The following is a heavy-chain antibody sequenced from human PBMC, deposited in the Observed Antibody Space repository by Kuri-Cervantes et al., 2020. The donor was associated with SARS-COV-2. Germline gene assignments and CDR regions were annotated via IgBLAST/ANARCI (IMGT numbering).Heavy chain of an antibody. D-gene: IGHD2-2*01. J-gene: IGHJ4*02. CDR2: ISSSGGTI. CDR3: ARGPHCSSTSCNRDY. Sequence: GESLKISCAASGFTFSSYSMHWVRQAPGKGLEWVSYISSSGGTIYYADSGKGRFTITRDNAKNSLYLQTNSLRDEDTAVYYCARGPHCSSTSCNRDYWGQGTLVTVSS. CDR1: GFTFSSYS. V-gene: IGHV3-48*02.